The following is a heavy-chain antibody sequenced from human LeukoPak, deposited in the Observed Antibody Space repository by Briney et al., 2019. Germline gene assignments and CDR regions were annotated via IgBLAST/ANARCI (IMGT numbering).Heavy chain of an antibody. D-gene: IGHD3-22*01. V-gene: IGHV3-48*04. CDR1: GFTFSTYS. J-gene: IGHJ4*02. CDR3: ARASLDMIVVATHFDY. Sequence: QPGGSLRLSCAASGFTFSTYSMNWVRQAPGKGLEWVSYISSSSSTIYYADSVKGRFTISRDNAKNSLYLQMNSLRAEDTAVYYCARASLDMIVVATHFDYWGQGTLVTVSS. CDR2: ISSSSSTI.